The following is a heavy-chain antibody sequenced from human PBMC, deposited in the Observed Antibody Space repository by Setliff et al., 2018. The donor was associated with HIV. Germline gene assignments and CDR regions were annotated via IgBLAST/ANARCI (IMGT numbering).Heavy chain of an antibody. CDR1: GGSFSGYY. J-gene: IGHJ4*02. CDR3: ARLTTTYYYDSSAYYHPV. Sequence: PSETLSLTCAVYGGSFSGYYWSWIRQPPGKGLEWIGEINHSGSTNYNPSLRSRVTISVDTSKNQFSLKLSSVTAADTAVFYYARLTTTYYYDSSAYYHPVWGQGTLVTVSS. V-gene: IGHV4-34*01. D-gene: IGHD3-22*01. CDR2: INHSGST.